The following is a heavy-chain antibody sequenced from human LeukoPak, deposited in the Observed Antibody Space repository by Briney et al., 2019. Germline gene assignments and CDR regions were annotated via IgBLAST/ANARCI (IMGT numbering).Heavy chain of an antibody. V-gene: IGHV1-8*01. D-gene: IGHD1-26*01. J-gene: IGHJ6*02. CDR1: GYPFNTYD. CDR2: MNPNSGNT. Sequence: ASVKVSCKASGYPFNTYDINWVRQATGQGLEWMGWMNPNSGNTNCAQKFKDRVTMTRDTAMGTAYMELSSLTSEDTAVYYCASEKWVKREGVYYYYGITVWGQGTTVTVSS. CDR3: ASEKWVKREGVYYYYGITV.